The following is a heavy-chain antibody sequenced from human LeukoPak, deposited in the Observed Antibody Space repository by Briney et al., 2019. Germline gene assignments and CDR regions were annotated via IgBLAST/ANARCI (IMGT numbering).Heavy chain of an antibody. CDR3: AKGTERYREVSSFDS. CDR2: ISGRGDGT. V-gene: IGHV3-23*01. CDR1: GFTFNTYT. J-gene: IGHJ4*02. D-gene: IGHD3-10*01. Sequence: GGSLRLSCAASGFTFNTYTMSWVRQAPGKGLEWVSAISGRGDGTYYADFVKGRFTISRDNSKNTLFLQMNSLRVEDTATYYCAKGTERYREVSSFDSWGRGTLVAVSS.